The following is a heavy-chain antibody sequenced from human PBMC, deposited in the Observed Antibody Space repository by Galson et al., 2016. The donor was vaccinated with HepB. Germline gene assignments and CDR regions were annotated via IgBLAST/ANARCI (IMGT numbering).Heavy chain of an antibody. Sequence: SLRLSCAASGFTFSNYAMHWVRQTPGKGLEWVAVIWSDGRNQFYADSVKGRFTISRDNSKNTLYLQMNSLRAEDTAIYYCAKDLQGVLADQFDYWGQGTLVTVSS. V-gene: IGHV3-33*06. J-gene: IGHJ4*02. CDR3: AKDLQGVLADQFDY. D-gene: IGHD3-10*01. CDR1: GFTFSNYA. CDR2: IWSDGRNQ.